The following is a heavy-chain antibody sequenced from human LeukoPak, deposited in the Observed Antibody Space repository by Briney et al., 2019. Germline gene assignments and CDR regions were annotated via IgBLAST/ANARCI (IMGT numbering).Heavy chain of an antibody. CDR3: ARGDYGALDY. V-gene: IGHV3-53*01. CDR1: GFSASRNS. CDR2: IYSGGST. J-gene: IGHJ4*02. D-gene: IGHD4-17*01. Sequence: GGSLRPSCAVSGFSASRNSMSWVRPAPGEGLEWVSVIYSGGSTYYADSVKGRFTISRDNAKNTLKPQMNSLRAEDTDVYYCARGDYGALDYWGQGTLVTVSS.